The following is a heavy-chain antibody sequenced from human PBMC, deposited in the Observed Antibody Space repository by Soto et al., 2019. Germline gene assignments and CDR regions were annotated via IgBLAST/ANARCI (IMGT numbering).Heavy chain of an antibody. CDR1: GYTFTNFG. J-gene: IGHJ4*02. Sequence: QVQLVQSGAEVKKPGASVKVSCKASGYTFTNFGISWVRQAPGQGLEWMGWISAYNGNTNYAQNFQGRVTMTTDTPTRTAYMEPRSLRSDDTPVYYCARGVTPIDYWGQGTLVTVSS. CDR2: ISAYNGNT. V-gene: IGHV1-18*01. D-gene: IGHD2-21*02. CDR3: ARGVTPIDY.